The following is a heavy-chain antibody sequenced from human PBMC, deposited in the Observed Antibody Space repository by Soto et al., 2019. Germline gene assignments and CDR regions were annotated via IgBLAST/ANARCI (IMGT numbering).Heavy chain of an antibody. CDR2: INHSGST. CDR3: ARRRSYDILTGYYTQPRNWFDP. V-gene: IGHV4-34*01. Sequence: SETLSLTCAVYGGSFSGYYWSWIRQPPGKGLEWIGEINHSGSTNYNPSLKSRVTISVDTSKNQFSLKLSSVTAADTAVYYCARRRSYDILTGYYTQPRNWFDPWGQGTLVTVSS. D-gene: IGHD3-9*01. CDR1: GGSFSGYY. J-gene: IGHJ5*02.